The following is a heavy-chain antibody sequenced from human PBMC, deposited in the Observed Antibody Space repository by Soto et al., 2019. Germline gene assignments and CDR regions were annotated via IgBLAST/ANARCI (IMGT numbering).Heavy chain of an antibody. CDR1: GYTFTDYY. D-gene: IGHD3-16*01. CDR2: INPNSGVT. V-gene: IGHV1-2*02. CDR3: ATLGAGAFDY. Sequence: QVQLVQSGAEVKNPGASVRVSCKASGYTFTDYYIHWVRQAPGLGLEWLGWINPNSGVTNYAQKFQGRVTMTRGTSIRTAYMELSRLRSDDSAMYYCATLGAGAFDYWGQGSLVTVSS. J-gene: IGHJ4*02.